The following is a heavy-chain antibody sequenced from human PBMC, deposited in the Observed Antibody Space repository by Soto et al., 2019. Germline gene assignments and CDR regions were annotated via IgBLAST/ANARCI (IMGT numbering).Heavy chain of an antibody. Sequence: GESLKISCKGSGYSFTSYWIGWVRQMPGKGLEWMGIIYPGDSDTRYSPSFQGQVTISADKSISTTYLQWSSLKASDTAMYYCARYSVAATRYYYYGMDVWGQGTTVTVSS. CDR2: IYPGDSDT. D-gene: IGHD2-15*01. V-gene: IGHV5-51*01. CDR1: GYSFTSYW. CDR3: ARYSVAATRYYYYGMDV. J-gene: IGHJ6*02.